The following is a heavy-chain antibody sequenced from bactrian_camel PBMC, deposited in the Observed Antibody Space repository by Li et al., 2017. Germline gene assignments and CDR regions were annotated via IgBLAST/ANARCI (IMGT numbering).Heavy chain of an antibody. Sequence: HVQLVESGGGSVQAGGSLRLSCAASGDTGNLNSMAWFRQAPGNEREAVAAIDSDGFPSYSATVKGRFTISKDKDKNTIYLQMNNLEPEDTAMYFCAAVPRGKGTWGDDETTYWGQGTQVTVS. V-gene: IGHV3S53*01. J-gene: IGHJ4*01. CDR3: AAVPRGKGTWGDDETTY. D-gene: IGHD5*01. CDR2: IDSDGFP. CDR1: GDTGNLNS.